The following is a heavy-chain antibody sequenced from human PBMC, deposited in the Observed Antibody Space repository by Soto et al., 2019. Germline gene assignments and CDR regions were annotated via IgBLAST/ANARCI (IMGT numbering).Heavy chain of an antibody. J-gene: IGHJ6*02. CDR2: INHSGVT. V-gene: IGHV4-34*01. CDR1: GGTFSGYS. CDR3: ARFSGSYYYAMDV. Sequence: PSDALSRICVPDGGTFSGYSWSWIRQPPGKGLEWIGEINHSGVTNYKPSLKRRVTISVDTSKNQFSLQLKSVTAADTALYYCARFSGSYYYAMDVWGQG. D-gene: IGHD6-19*01.